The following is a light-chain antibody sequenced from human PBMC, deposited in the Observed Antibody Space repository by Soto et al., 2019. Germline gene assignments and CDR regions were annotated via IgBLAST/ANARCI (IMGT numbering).Light chain of an antibody. CDR3: QSYDSSLSAWV. CDR1: SSNIGAGYD. CDR2: DKN. Sequence: QSVLAQPPSVSGAPGQRITISCTGSSSNIGAGYDVHWYQHLPGTAPKVLFYDKNDRPSGVPDRFSASKSDTSASLAITGLQTEDEADYYCQSYDSSLSAWVFGGGTKVTVL. V-gene: IGLV1-40*01. J-gene: IGLJ3*02.